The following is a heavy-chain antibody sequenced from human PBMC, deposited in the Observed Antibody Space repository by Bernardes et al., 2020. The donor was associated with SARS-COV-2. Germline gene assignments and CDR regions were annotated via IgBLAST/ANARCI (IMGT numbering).Heavy chain of an antibody. CDR2: IKEDGSEK. CDR3: SRWRSLDY. CDR1: GFAFSGYW. D-gene: IGHD3-3*01. V-gene: IGHV3-7*01. J-gene: IGHJ4*02. Sequence: GGSLRLSCAASGFAFSGYWMSWVRQAPGKGLEWVANIKEDGSEKYYGDSVKGRSTISRDNAKNSVYLQINSLRAEETAVYYCSRWRSLDYWGQGALVTVSS.